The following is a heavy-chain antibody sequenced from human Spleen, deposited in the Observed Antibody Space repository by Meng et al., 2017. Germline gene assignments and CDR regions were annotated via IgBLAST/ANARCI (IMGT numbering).Heavy chain of an antibody. CDR3: ASSSGWYPGDAFDI. J-gene: IGHJ3*02. D-gene: IGHD6-19*01. Sequence: ASVKVSCKASGYTFTSYDINWVRQATGQGLEWMGWMNPNSGNTGYAQKFQGRVTMTRNTSISTAYMELSSLRSEDTAVYYCASSSGWYPGDAFDIWGQGTMVTFSS. CDR1: GYTFTSYD. V-gene: IGHV1-8*01. CDR2: MNPNSGNT.